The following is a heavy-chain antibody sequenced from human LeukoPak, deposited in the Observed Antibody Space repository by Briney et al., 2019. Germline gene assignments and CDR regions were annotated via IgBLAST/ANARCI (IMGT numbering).Heavy chain of an antibody. D-gene: IGHD3-3*01. CDR2: INPSGGST. CDR3: ARAESSITIFGVADFDY. J-gene: IGHJ4*02. CDR1: GYTFTSYY. V-gene: IGHV1-46*03. Sequence: ASVKVSCKASGYTFTSYYMHWVRQAPGQGLEWMGIINPSGGSTSYAQKFQGRVTMTRDTSTSTVYMELSSLRSEDTGVYYCARAESSITIFGVADFDYWGQGTLVTVSS.